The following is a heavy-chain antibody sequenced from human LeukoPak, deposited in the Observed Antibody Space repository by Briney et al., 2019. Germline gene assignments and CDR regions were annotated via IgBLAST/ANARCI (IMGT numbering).Heavy chain of an antibody. CDR2: INSVGSST. D-gene: IGHD6-19*01. CDR3: AREGTSGWDAFDF. J-gene: IGHJ4*02. CDR1: GFTFSSFW. Sequence: PGGSLRLSCAASGFTFSSFWMHWVRQAPGKGLVWVSRINSVGSSTSYADSVKGRFTISRDNAKNTLYLQMNSLRAEDTAVYYCAREGTSGWDAFDFWGQGTLVTVSS. V-gene: IGHV3-74*01.